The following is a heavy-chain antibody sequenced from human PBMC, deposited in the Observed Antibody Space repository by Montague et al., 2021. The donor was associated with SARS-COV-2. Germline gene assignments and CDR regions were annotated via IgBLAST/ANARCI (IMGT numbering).Heavy chain of an antibody. J-gene: IGHJ5*02. CDR2: IYCGGST. D-gene: IGHD5-24*01. CDR1: GGSISSYY. CDR3: ARLRRPDGYSYWFGP. Sequence: SETLSLTCTVSGGSISSYYWSWIRQPPGKGLEWIGYIYCGGSTNYSPSFKGRVIMSADTSNNQFSLRLTSVTAADTAVYYCARLRRPDGYSYWFGPWGQGTLVTVSS. V-gene: IGHV4-59*08.